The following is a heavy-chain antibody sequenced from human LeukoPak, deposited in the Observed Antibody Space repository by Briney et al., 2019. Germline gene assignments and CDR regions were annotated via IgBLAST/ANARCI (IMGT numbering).Heavy chain of an antibody. Sequence: PSETLSLTCAVYGVSFSAFYWSWVRQSPGKGLEWIAEINYSGNTNYNPSLKSRVTILIDTSKNQFFLKLNSLAAADRLMILGARGGYYDGSGYSAAEYFQHWGQGALVTVSS. CDR1: GVSFSAFY. D-gene: IGHD3-22*01. J-gene: IGHJ1*01. CDR3: ARGGYYDGSGYSAAEYFQH. V-gene: IGHV4-34*01. CDR2: INYSGNT.